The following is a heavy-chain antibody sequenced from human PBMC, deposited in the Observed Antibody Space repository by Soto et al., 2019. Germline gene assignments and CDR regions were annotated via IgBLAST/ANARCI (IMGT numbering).Heavy chain of an antibody. J-gene: IGHJ5*02. V-gene: IGHV4-31*03. CDR3: ARGVWSGYLVRTNWFDP. Sequence: SETLSLTCTVSGGSISSGGYYWSWIRQHPGKGLEWIGYIYYSGSTYYNPSLKSRVTISVDTSKNQFSLKLSSVTAADTAVYYCARGVWSGYLVRTNWFDPWGQGTLVTVSS. CDR1: GGSISSGGYY. CDR2: IYYSGST. D-gene: IGHD3-3*01.